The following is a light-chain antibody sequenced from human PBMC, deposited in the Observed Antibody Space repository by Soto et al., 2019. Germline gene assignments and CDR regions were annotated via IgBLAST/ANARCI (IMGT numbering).Light chain of an antibody. J-gene: IGKJ1*01. CDR1: QTISSW. V-gene: IGKV1-5*03. CDR3: QQYNSYPWT. CDR2: KAS. Sequence: DIQMTQSPSTLSGSVGDRVTITCRASQTISSWLAWYQQKPGKAPTLLIYKASTLESGVPSRFSGSGSGTEFTLTISSLQPDDFATYYCQQYNSYPWTFGQGTKVDIK.